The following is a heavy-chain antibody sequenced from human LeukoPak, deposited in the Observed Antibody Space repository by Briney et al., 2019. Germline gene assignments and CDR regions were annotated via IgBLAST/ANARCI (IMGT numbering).Heavy chain of an antibody. Sequence: SETLSLTCIVSGGSISSSEYYWGWIRQPPGKGLEWIGYIYYSGSTNYNPSLKSRVTISVDTSKNQFSLKLSSVTAADTAVYYRARDFVPYDYGDYGHYYYGMDVWGQGTTVTVSS. V-gene: IGHV4-61*08. J-gene: IGHJ6*02. CDR3: ARDFVPYDYGDYGHYYYGMDV. CDR2: IYYSGST. CDR1: GGSISSSEYY. D-gene: IGHD4-17*01.